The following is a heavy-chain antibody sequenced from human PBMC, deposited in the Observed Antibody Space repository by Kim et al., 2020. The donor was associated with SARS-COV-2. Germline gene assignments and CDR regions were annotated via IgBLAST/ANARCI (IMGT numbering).Heavy chain of an antibody. CDR1: GYTFTSYG. CDR3: ARARGIVANIYYYYCMDV. D-gene: IGHD5-12*01. Sequence: ASVKVSCKASGYTFTSYGISWVRQAPGQGLEWMGWISAYNGNTNYAQKLQGRVTMTTDTSTSTAYMELRSLRSDDTAVYYCARARGIVANIYYYYCMDVWGQGTTVTVSS. V-gene: IGHV1-18*04. CDR2: ISAYNGNT. J-gene: IGHJ6*02.